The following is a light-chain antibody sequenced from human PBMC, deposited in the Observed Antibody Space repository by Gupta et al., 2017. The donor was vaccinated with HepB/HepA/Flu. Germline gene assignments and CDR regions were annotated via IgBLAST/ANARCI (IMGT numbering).Light chain of an antibody. Sequence: QSALTQPASVSGSPGQSITISCTGTSSDVGGYNYVSWYQQHPGKALKLMIYDVSNRPSGVSNRFSGSKSGTTASLTISGLQAEDEAYYYCSAYTSSSTLFGGGTKLTVL. CDR3: SAYTSSSTL. CDR1: SSDVGGYNY. V-gene: IGLV2-14*01. CDR2: DVS. J-gene: IGLJ2*01.